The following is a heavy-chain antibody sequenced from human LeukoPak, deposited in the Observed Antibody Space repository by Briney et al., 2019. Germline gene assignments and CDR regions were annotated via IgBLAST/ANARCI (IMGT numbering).Heavy chain of an antibody. CDR3: ARDGYSSGWNLEYFQH. D-gene: IGHD6-19*01. Sequence: SETLPLTCTVSGGSISSYYWSWIRQPPGKGLEWIGYIYYSGSTNYNPSLKSRVTISVVTSKNQFSLKLSSVTAADTAVYYCARDGYSSGWNLEYFQHWGRGTLATVSS. CDR1: GGSISSYY. V-gene: IGHV4-59*01. CDR2: IYYSGST. J-gene: IGHJ1*01.